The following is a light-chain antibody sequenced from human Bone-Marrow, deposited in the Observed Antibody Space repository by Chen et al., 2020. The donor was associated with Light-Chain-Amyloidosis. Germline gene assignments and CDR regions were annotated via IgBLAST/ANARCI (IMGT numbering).Light chain of an antibody. CDR1: QTISSNY. Sequence: EIVLTQSPGTLSLSPGEGDNLSCRASQTISSNYLSWYQQKYGQAPRPLIYGSSSRATGIPGRLSGSGSGTDFTRTIDRLEPEHFAMYYCQQYGTSPLAFRGGTKEEI. CDR2: GSS. V-gene: IGKV3-20*01. CDR3: QQYGTSPLA. J-gene: IGKJ4*01.